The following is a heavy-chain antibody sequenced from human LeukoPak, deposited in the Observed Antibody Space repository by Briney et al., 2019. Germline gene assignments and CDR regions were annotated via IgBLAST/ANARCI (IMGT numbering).Heavy chain of an antibody. CDR3: ARDRVIAAAGINYYMDV. CDR1: GYTFTSYY. CDR2: INPSGGST. V-gene: IGHV1-46*01. D-gene: IGHD6-13*01. J-gene: IGHJ6*03. Sequence: ASVKVSCKASGYTFTSYYMHWVRQAPGQGLEWMGIINPSGGSTSYAQKFQGRVTMTRDMSTSTVYMELSSLRSEDTAVYYCARDRVIAAAGINYYMDVWGKGTTVTVSS.